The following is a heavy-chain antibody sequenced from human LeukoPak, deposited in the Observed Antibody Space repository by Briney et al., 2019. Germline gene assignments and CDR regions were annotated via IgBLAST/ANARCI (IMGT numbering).Heavy chain of an antibody. CDR1: GFTFSSYW. CDR3: ARVSGSSWFGDWFDP. Sequence: GGSLRLSCAASGFTFSSYWMSWGRQAPGKGLEWGANIKQDGSEKYYVDSVKVRFTISRDNAKNSLYLQMNSLRAEDTAVYYCARVSGSSWFGDWFDPWGQGTLVTVSS. J-gene: IGHJ5*02. V-gene: IGHV3-7*01. D-gene: IGHD6-13*01. CDR2: IKQDGSEK.